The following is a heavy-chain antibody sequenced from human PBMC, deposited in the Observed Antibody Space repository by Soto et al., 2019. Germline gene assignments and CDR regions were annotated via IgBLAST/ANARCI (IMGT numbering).Heavy chain of an antibody. CDR2: TYYRSKWYN. Sequence: TLSLTCAISGDSVSSNSAAWNWIRQSPSRGLEWLGRTYYRSKWYNDYAVSVKSRITINPDTSKNQFSLQLNSVTPEDTAVYYCALGVAVAGPYYYYGMDVWGQGTTVTVSS. V-gene: IGHV6-1*01. CDR1: GDSVSSNSAA. D-gene: IGHD6-19*01. CDR3: ALGVAVAGPYYYYGMDV. J-gene: IGHJ6*02.